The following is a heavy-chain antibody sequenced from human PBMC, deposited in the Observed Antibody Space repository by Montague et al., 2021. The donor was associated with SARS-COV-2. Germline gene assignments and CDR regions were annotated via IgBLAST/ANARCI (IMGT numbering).Heavy chain of an antibody. CDR1: GDSISSYY. J-gene: IGHJ4*02. Sequence: SETLSLTCSVSGDSISSYYWSWIRQSPGRGLDWIGHIYYSGSAKYNPSLKSRVSISVDTSRRQFSLNLKSVTAADTAVYYRAGAQSICLIANCVNYFDYWGQGAQVTVSS. CDR2: IYYSGSA. D-gene: IGHD1-1*01. CDR3: AGAQSICLIANCVNYFDY. V-gene: IGHV4-59*01.